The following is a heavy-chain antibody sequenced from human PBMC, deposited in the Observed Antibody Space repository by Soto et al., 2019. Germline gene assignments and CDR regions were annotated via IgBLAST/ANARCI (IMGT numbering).Heavy chain of an antibody. CDR2: IIPFFDIA. CDR3: AKSPNPGSATSASYGMDV. J-gene: IGHJ6*02. CDR1: GGTFSNYI. V-gene: IGHV1-69*02. Sequence: QVQLVQSGAEVKKPGSSVKVSCKASGGTFSNYIITWVRQAPGQGLEWMGRIIPFFDIAYYAQRFQGRVTITADKSTRTAYMEVGGMRSEDTAVYYCAKSPNPGSATSASYGMDVWGQGTTVTVSS. D-gene: IGHD7-27*01.